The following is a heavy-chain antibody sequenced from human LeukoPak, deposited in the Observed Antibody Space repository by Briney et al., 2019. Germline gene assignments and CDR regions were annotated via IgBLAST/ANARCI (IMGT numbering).Heavy chain of an antibody. CDR3: ARLVQWLVEGGPPGYMDI. Sequence: ASVKVSCKASGYTFTSYAMNWVRQAPGQGLEWMGWINTNTGNPTYAQGFTGRFVFSLDTSVTTAYLQISSLKAEDTAVYYCARLVQWLVEGGPPGYMDIWGKGTTVTVS. CDR1: GYTFTSYA. V-gene: IGHV7-4-1*02. J-gene: IGHJ6*03. CDR2: INTNTGNP. D-gene: IGHD6-19*01.